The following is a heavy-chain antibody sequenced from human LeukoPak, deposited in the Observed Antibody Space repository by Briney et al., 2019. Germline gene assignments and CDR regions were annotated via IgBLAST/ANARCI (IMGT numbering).Heavy chain of an antibody. CDR2: ISSSGSTI. Sequence: GGSLRLSCAASGFTFSSYEMNWVRQAPGKGLEWVSYISSSGSTIYYADSVKGRFTISRDNAKNSLYLQMNSLRAEDTAVYYCARDEYRYGGRTHPYYFDCWGQGTLVTVSS. CDR3: ARDEYRYGGRTHPYYFDC. CDR1: GFTFSSYE. J-gene: IGHJ4*02. V-gene: IGHV3-48*03. D-gene: IGHD5-18*01.